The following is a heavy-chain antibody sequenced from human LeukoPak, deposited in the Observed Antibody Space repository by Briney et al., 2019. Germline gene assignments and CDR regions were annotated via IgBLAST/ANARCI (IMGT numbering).Heavy chain of an antibody. CDR2: IKSKTDGGTT. CDR1: GFTFSNAW. CDR3: TTPAGDPPWDFDY. V-gene: IGHV3-15*01. D-gene: IGHD4-17*01. J-gene: IGHJ4*02. Sequence: PGGSLRLSCAASGFTFSNAWMSWVRQAPGKGVEWVGRIKSKTDGGTTDYAAPVKGRFTISRDDSKNTLYLQMNSLKTEDTAVYYCTTPAGDPPWDFDYWGQGTLVTVSS.